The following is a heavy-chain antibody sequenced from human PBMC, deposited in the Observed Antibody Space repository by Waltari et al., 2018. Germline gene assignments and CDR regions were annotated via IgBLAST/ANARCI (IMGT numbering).Heavy chain of an antibody. CDR1: GGSFSGYY. Sequence: QVQLQQWGAGLLKPSETLSLTCAVYGGSFSGYYWSWIRQPPGTGLGWIGEINHSGSTNYNPSLKSRVTISVDTSKNQFSLKLSSVTAADTAVYYCARGRGYYDSSGYYRAFYYFDYWGQGTLVTVSS. CDR2: INHSGST. V-gene: IGHV4-34*01. CDR3: ARGRGYYDSSGYYRAFYYFDY. D-gene: IGHD3-22*01. J-gene: IGHJ4*02.